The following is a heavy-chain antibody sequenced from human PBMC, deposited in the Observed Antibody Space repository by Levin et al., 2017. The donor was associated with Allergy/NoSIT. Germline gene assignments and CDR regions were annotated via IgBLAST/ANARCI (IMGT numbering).Heavy chain of an antibody. Sequence: HAGGSLRLSCTTSGFTFGDYAISWFRQPPGRGLECIGFIRTTAYGGTTEYAASVKGRLTISRDDSKSIAYLQMNSLKTEDTAVYYCTRDDFRPGQYFDYWGQGTLVTVSS. CDR1: GFTFGDYA. CDR2: IRTTAYGGTT. V-gene: IGHV3-49*03. CDR3: TRDDFRPGQYFDY. D-gene: IGHD3-3*01. J-gene: IGHJ4*02.